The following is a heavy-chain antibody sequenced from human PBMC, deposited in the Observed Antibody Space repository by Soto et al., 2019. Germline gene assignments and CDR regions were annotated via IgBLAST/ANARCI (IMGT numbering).Heavy chain of an antibody. CDR3: AKDRPTMPSYIHNYFDY. CDR1: GFTLRNYA. J-gene: IGHJ4*02. CDR2: ISGSGAAT. Sequence: EVQLLESGGGLVRPGGSLRLSCAASGFTLRNYAMNWVRQAPGKGLEWVAGISGSGAATYYANSVKGRFTISRENSKNTLHLEMTGLRAEDTAVYYCAKDRPTMPSYIHNYFDYWGQGALVTVS. D-gene: IGHD6-6*01. V-gene: IGHV3-23*01.